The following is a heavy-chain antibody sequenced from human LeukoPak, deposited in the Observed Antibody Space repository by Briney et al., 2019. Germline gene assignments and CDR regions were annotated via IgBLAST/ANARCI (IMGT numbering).Heavy chain of an antibody. CDR1: GFTFTTYG. D-gene: IGHD2-2*03. V-gene: IGHV3-23*01. CDR3: AKDSNWILSDD. J-gene: IGHJ4*02. CDR2: IGGSGVRT. Sequence: PGGTLRLSCSASGFTFTTYGMNRVRQAPGKGLEWVSGIGGSGVRTYYADSVKGRFTISRDNSRNTVYLQMKSLRDEDTAVYYCAKDSNWILSDDWGQGTLVTVSS.